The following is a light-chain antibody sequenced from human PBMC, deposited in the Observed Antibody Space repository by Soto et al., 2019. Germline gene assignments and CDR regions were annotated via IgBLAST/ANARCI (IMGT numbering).Light chain of an antibody. J-gene: IGKJ4*01. CDR1: QSVSTY. Sequence: EIVLTQSPATLSLSPGEGATLSCRASQSVSTYLGWYQQKPGQAPRLLIYDASKRATGIPARFSGSGSGTDFTLTISSLEPEDFAVYYCQQGSNWPPTFGGGTKVEIK. CDR2: DAS. CDR3: QQGSNWPPT. V-gene: IGKV3-11*01.